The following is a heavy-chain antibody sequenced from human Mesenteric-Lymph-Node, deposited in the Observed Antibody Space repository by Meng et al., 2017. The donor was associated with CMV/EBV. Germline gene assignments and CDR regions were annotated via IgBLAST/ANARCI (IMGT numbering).Heavy chain of an antibody. Sequence: CAGFAGSSSGVCLGWIRQPPGKALEWIAVIYWDDDRRYSPSLSRRLTITRDTSKNQVVLKMTNMDAVDTATYYCAQSLTHRRPYFDYWGQGFLVTVSS. J-gene: IGHJ4*02. CDR3: AQSLTHRRPYFDY. CDR2: IYWDDDR. V-gene: IGHV2-5*02. D-gene: IGHD6-6*01. CDR1: GFAGSSSGVC.